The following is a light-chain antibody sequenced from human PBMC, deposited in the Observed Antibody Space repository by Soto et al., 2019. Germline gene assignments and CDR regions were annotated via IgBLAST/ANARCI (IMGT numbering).Light chain of an antibody. CDR2: GVS. CDR3: QQYNNWPPYT. J-gene: IGKJ2*01. Sequence: EIVMTQSPATLSVSPGERATLSCRASQSVSSNLAGYQQKPGQPPRPLIYGVSTRATGIPARFSGSGSGTEFTLTISSLQSEDFAVYYCQQYNNWPPYTFGQGTKLEIK. CDR1: QSVSSN. V-gene: IGKV3-15*01.